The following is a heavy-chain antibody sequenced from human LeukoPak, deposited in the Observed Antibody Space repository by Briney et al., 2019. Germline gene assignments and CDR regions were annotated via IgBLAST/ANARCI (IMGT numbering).Heavy chain of an antibody. D-gene: IGHD2-2*01. CDR2: IIPIFGTA. CDR1: GGTFSSYA. J-gene: IGHJ4*02. Sequence: GSSVKVSCKASGGTFSSYAISWVRQAPGQGLEWMGGIIPIFGTANYAQKFQGRVTITADESTSTAYMELSSLRSEDTAVYYCAREALPISSTSCYHYWGQGTLVTVSS. V-gene: IGHV1-69*01. CDR3: AREALPISSTSCYHY.